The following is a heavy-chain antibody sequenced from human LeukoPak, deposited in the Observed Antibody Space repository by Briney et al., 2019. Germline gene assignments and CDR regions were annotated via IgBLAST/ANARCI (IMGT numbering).Heavy chain of an antibody. J-gene: IGHJ5*02. CDR2: IIPIFGTA. V-gene: IGHV1-69*13. CDR3: ARGGRIVATMMVWFDP. Sequence: ASVKVSCKASGGTFSSYAISWVRQAPGQGLEWMGEIIPIFGTANYAQKFQGRVTITADESTSTAYMELSSLRSEDTAVYYCARGGRIVATMMVWFDPWGQGTLVTVSS. CDR1: GGTFSSYA. D-gene: IGHD5-12*01.